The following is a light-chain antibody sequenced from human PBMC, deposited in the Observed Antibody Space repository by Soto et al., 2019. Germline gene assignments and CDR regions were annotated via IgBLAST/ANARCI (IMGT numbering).Light chain of an antibody. CDR2: LEGSGSY. CDR1: SGHSSYI. J-gene: IGLJ3*02. CDR3: ETWDSKGV. V-gene: IGLV4-60*03. Sequence: VLTQSSSASASLGSSVKLPCTLSSGHSSYIIAWHQQQPGKAPRYLMKLEGSGSYNKGSGVPDRFSGSSSGADRYLTISNLQSEDEADYYCETWDSKGVFGGGTKLTVL.